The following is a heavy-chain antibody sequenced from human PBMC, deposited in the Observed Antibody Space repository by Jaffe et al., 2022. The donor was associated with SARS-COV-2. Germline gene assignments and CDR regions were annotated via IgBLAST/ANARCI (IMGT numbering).Heavy chain of an antibody. CDR3: AITPEKGTYCGGDCYGNDY. CDR2: INHSGST. CDR1: GGSFSGYY. D-gene: IGHD2-21*02. J-gene: IGHJ4*02. V-gene: IGHV4-34*01. Sequence: QVQLQQWGAGLLKPSETLSLTCAVYGGSFSGYYWSWIRQPPGKGLEWIGEINHSGSTNYNPSLKSRVTISVDTSKNQFSLKLSSVTAADTAVYYCAITPEKGTYCGGDCYGNDYWGQGTLVTVSS.